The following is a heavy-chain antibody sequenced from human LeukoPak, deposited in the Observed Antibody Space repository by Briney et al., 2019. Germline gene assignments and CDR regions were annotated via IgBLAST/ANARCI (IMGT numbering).Heavy chain of an antibody. D-gene: IGHD3-10*01. CDR1: GFTFSSYW. CDR3: ARDPTLFGGPGAFDI. Sequence: GGSLRLSCAASGFTFSSYWMSWVRQAPGKGLEWVANIKEDGSEKYYADSVKGRFTISRDNAKNSLHLQMNSLRAEDTAVYYCARDPTLFGGPGAFDIWGQGTMVTVSS. CDR2: IKEDGSEK. V-gene: IGHV3-7*01. J-gene: IGHJ3*02.